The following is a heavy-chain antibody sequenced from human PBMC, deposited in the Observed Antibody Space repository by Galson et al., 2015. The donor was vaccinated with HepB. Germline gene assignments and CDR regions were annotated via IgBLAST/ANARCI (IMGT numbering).Heavy chain of an antibody. V-gene: IGHV4-31*03. CDR3: ARDLGRDTYGFGGPFDY. D-gene: IGHD5-18*01. CDR1: GASISSDPYY. J-gene: IGHJ4*02. Sequence: TLSLTCSVSGASISSDPYYWSWVRQHPGKGLEWIGYGSHSGFAYYNPSLKGRLSISVDASKNQFFLRLTSVTAADTAVYYCARDLGRDTYGFGGPFDYWGQGILVTVSS. CDR2: GSHSGFA.